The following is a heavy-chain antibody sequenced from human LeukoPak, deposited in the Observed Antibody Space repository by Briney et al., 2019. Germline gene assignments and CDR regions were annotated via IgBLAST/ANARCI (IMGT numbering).Heavy chain of an antibody. CDR1: GGTFSSYA. D-gene: IGHD3-10*01. CDR3: AREYYYLYYYYGMDV. J-gene: IGHJ6*02. Sequence: GSSVKVSCKASGGTFSSYAISWVRQAPGQGLEWMGRIIPILGIANYAQKFQGRVTITADKSTSTAYMELSSLRSEDTAVYYCAREYYYLYYYYGMDVWGQGTTVTVSS. V-gene: IGHV1-69*04. CDR2: IIPILGIA.